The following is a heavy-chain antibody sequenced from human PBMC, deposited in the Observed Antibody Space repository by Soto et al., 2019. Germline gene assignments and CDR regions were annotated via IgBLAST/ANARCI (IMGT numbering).Heavy chain of an antibody. V-gene: IGHV3-9*01. J-gene: IGHJ4*02. Sequence: PGGSLRLSCAASGFTFDDYAMHWVRQAPGKGLEWVSGISWNSGSIGYADSVKGRFTISRDNAKNSLYLQMNSLRAEDTALYYCAKALGRYCIGGSCYSWYFEDWGQGTRVTVPS. D-gene: IGHD2-15*01. CDR1: GFTFDDYA. CDR2: ISWNSGSI. CDR3: AKALGRYCIGGSCYSWYFED.